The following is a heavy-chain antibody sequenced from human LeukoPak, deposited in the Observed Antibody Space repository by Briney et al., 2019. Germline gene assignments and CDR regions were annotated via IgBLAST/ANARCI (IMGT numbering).Heavy chain of an antibody. CDR1: GYTVTGYY. J-gene: IGHJ6*03. V-gene: IGHV1-2*02. CDR3: ARAEYSYGRYYYYYYMDV. D-gene: IGHD5-18*01. Sequence: ASVKVSCKASGYTVTGYYIHWVRQAPGQGLGWMGWITPNSDDTDYAQKFQGRVSMTRDTSISTAYMELSRLRSDDTAVYYCARAEYSYGRYYYYYYMDVWGKGTTVTISS. CDR2: ITPNSDDT.